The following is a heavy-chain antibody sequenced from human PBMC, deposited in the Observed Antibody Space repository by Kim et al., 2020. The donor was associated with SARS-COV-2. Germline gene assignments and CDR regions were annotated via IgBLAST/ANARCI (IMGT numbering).Heavy chain of an antibody. V-gene: IGHV3-9*01. Sequence: GGSLRLSCAASGFTFDDYAMHWVRQAPGKGLEWVSGISWNSGSIGYADSVKGRFTISRDNAKNSLYLQMNSLRAEDTALYYCAKGNGIAVADNIDYWGQGTLVTVSS. CDR2: ISWNSGSI. D-gene: IGHD6-19*01. CDR3: AKGNGIAVADNIDY. J-gene: IGHJ4*02. CDR1: GFTFDDYA.